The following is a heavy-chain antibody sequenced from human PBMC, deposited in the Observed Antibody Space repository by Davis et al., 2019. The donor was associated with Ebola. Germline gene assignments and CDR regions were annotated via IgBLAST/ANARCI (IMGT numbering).Heavy chain of an antibody. D-gene: IGHD3-16*02. Sequence: ASVKVSCKASGYTFTSYAMHWVRQAPGQRLEWMGWISAYNGNTNYAQKLQGRVTMTTDTSTSTAYMELRSLRSDDTAVYYCARDYPLSWFDPWGQGTLVTVSS. CDR3: ARDYPLSWFDP. CDR1: GYTFTSYA. CDR2: ISAYNGNT. V-gene: IGHV1-18*01. J-gene: IGHJ5*02.